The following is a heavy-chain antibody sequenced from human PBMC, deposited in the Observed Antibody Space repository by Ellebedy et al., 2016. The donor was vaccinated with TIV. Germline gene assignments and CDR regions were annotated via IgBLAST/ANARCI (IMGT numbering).Heavy chain of an antibody. CDR2: IYDSGNT. J-gene: IGHJ4*02. CDR3: APGVGATPPRDY. V-gene: IGHV4-39*01. Sequence: SETLSLTXSVSGDSISISTTHYWGWVRQPPGKGLEWIGSIYDSGNTYYNPSLKSRVTISVDTSKNQFSLNLRSVTAADTAVYYCAPGVGATPPRDYWGQGTLVTVSS. D-gene: IGHD1-26*01. CDR1: GDSISISTTHY.